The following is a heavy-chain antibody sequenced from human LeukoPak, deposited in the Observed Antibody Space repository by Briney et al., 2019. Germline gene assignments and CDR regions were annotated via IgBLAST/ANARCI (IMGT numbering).Heavy chain of an antibody. CDR1: GFTFSSYS. Sequence: GGSLRLSCAASGFTFSSYSMNWVRQAPGKGLEWVSYISSSSSTIYYADSVKGRFTISRDNAKNSLYLQMNSLRAEDTAVYYCARGWGFSRLVPYYFDYWGQGTLVTVSS. CDR3: ARGWGFSRLVPYYFDY. D-gene: IGHD3-16*01. J-gene: IGHJ4*02. V-gene: IGHV3-48*04. CDR2: ISSSSSTI.